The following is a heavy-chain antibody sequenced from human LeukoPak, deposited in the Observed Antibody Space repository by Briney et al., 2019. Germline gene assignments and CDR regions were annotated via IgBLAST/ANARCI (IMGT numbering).Heavy chain of an antibody. V-gene: IGHV4-59*01. CDR2: IYYSGST. J-gene: IGHJ4*02. D-gene: IGHD2-8*01. Sequence: SETLSLTCSVCGGFLSSSYGRGIRQPPGKGLEWIGYIYYSGSTNYNPSLKSRVTISVDTSKNQFSLKLSSVTAEDRARYDCAGGGKWPKLSDFCYRGQGTLVTVSS. CDR3: AGGGKWPKLSDFCY. CDR1: GGFLSSSY.